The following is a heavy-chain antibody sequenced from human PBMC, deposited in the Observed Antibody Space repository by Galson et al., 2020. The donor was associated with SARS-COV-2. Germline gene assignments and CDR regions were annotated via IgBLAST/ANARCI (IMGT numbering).Heavy chain of an antibody. D-gene: IGHD6-13*01. CDR2: IGTAGDT. Sequence: GESLKISCAASGFTFSSYDMHWVRQATGKGLEWVSAIGTAGDTYYPGSVKGRFTISRENAKNSLYLQMNSLRAGDTAVYYCARGAESSSSWYFDYWGQGTLVTVSS. J-gene: IGHJ4*02. CDR1: GFTFSSYD. CDR3: ARGAESSSSWYFDY. V-gene: IGHV3-13*01.